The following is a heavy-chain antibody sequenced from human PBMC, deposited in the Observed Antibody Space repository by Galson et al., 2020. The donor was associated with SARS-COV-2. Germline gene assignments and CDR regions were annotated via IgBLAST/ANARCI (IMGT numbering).Heavy chain of an antibody. D-gene: IGHD6-13*01. CDR1: RFTFSSYS. CDR3: ARSPIDPGITGDYLYYGMDV. V-gene: IGHV3-21*01. CDR2: ISSSSSYI. J-gene: IGHJ6*02. Sequence: GGSLRLSCEVSRFTFSSYSMNWVRQAPGKGLEWVSSISSSSSYIYYADSVKGRFIISRDNAKNSLYLQMNSLRAEDAAVYYCARSPIDPGITGDYLYYGMDVWGQGTTVTVSS.